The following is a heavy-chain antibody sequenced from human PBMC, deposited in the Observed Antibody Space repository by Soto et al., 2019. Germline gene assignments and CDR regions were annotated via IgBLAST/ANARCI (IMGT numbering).Heavy chain of an antibody. V-gene: IGHV4-59*01. CDR3: ARGQSYSITMARYYYYYYMDV. CDR2: IYYSGST. Sequence: SETLSLTCTVSGGSISSYYWSWIRQPPGKGLEWIGYIYYSGSTNYNPSLKSRVTISVDTSKNQFSLKLSSVTAADTAVYYCARGQSYSITMARYYYYYYMDVWGKGTTVTVSS. J-gene: IGHJ6*03. CDR1: GGSISSYY. D-gene: IGHD3-10*01.